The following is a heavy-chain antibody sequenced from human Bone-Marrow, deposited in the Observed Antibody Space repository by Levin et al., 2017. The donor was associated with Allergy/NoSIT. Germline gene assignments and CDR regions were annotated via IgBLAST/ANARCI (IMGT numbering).Heavy chain of an antibody. J-gene: IGHJ3*02. Sequence: GGSLRLSCAASGFTFSSYAMHWVRQAPGKGLEWVAVISYDGSNKYYADSVKGRFTISRDNSKNTLYLQMNSLRAEDTAVYYCARGRGYCSGGSCYRSRGAFDIWGQGTMVTVSS. V-gene: IGHV3-30-3*01. CDR3: ARGRGYCSGGSCYRSRGAFDI. CDR2: ISYDGSNK. CDR1: GFTFSSYA. D-gene: IGHD2-15*01.